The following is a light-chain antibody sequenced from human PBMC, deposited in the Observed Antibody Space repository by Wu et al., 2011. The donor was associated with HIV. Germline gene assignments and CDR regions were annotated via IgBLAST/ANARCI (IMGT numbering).Light chain of an antibody. CDR2: GAS. CDR3: QQYASSVIPYGNSPLT. CDR1: RNY. V-gene: IGKV3-20*01. J-gene: IGKJ4*01. Sequence: RNYLAWYQQRPGQAPRLLIYGASSRAAGIPDRFSGSGSGTDFTLTITRLEPEDFAVYYCQQYASSVIPYGNSPLTFGGGTKVEIK.